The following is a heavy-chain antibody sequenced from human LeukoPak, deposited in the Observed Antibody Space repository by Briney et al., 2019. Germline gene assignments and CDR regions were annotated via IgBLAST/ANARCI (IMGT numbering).Heavy chain of an antibody. CDR2: INHSGST. J-gene: IGHJ6*02. V-gene: IGHV4-34*01. Sequence: PSETLSLTCAVYGGSFSGYYWSWIRQPPGKGLEWIGEINHSGSTNYNPSLKSRVTISVDTSKNQFSLKLSSVTAADTAVYHCASRGVLNYYYYYYGMDVWGQGTTVTVSS. CDR1: GGSFSGYY. CDR3: ASRGVLNYYYYYYGMDV. D-gene: IGHD3-10*01.